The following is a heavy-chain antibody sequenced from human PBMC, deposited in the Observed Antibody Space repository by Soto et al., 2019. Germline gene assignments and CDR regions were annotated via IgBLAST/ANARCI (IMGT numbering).Heavy chain of an antibody. V-gene: IGHV2-5*02. CDR3: AHKGYGDYPLDY. J-gene: IGHJ4*02. D-gene: IGHD4-17*01. CDR2: IYWDDSY. Sequence: QITLKESGPTLVKPTQTLTLTCTFSGFSLSTSGVGVGWIRQPPGKALEWLAVIYWDDSYHYSPSLRSRLTISKHXSKNHVVLTMTNMDPVDTATYYCAHKGYGDYPLDYWGQGTLVTVSS. CDR1: GFSLSTSGVG.